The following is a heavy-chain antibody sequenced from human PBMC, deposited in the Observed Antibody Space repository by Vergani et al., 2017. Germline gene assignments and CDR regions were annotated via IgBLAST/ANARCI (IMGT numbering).Heavy chain of an antibody. V-gene: IGHV4-34*01. CDR2: MNHSGSP. Sequence: QVQLQQWGAGLLKPSETLSLTCAVYGGSFSGYYWSWIRQPPGQGLEWIGEMNHSGSPNYNPYLKSRVTISVDTSKNQFSLKLSSVTAADTAVYYCAREVTDCSGGSCYRNWFDPWGQGTLVTVSS. CDR3: AREVTDCSGGSCYRNWFDP. D-gene: IGHD2-15*01. CDR1: GGSFSGYY. J-gene: IGHJ5*02.